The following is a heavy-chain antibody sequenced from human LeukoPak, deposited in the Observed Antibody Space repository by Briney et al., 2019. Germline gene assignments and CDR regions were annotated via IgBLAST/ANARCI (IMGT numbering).Heavy chain of an antibody. D-gene: IGHD6-19*01. V-gene: IGHV3-30*18. CDR1: GFTFSSYG. Sequence: GGSLRLSCAASGFTFSSYGMHWVRQAPGNGLEWVAVISYDGSNKYYADSVKGRFTISRDNSKNTLYLQMNSLRAEDTAVYYCAKDPKPYSSGWPTQIDYWGQGTLVTVSS. CDR3: AKDPKPYSSGWPTQIDY. J-gene: IGHJ4*02. CDR2: ISYDGSNK.